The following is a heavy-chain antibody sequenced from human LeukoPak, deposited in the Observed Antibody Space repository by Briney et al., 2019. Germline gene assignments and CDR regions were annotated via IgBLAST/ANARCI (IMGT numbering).Heavy chain of an antibody. CDR2: ISSSSSYI. CDR3: ARRITGTIQPTNWFDP. V-gene: IGHV3-21*01. J-gene: IGHJ5*02. D-gene: IGHD1-20*01. CDR1: GFTFSSYS. Sequence: GGSLRLSCAASGFTFSSYSMNWVRQAPGKGLEWVSSISSSSSYIYYADSVKGRFTISRDNAKNSLYLQMNSLRAEDTAVYCCARRITGTIQPTNWFDPWGQGTLVTVSS.